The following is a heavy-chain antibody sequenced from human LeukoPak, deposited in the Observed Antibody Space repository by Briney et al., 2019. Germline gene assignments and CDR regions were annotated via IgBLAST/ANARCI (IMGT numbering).Heavy chain of an antibody. CDR1: GFTVSSNY. Sequence: GGSLRLSCAAAGFTVSSNYMSWVRQAPGKGLEWVSVIYSGGSTYYADSVKARFTITRDNSKTTLYLQMNSLRAEGTAVYYCARVSGAAMVSASYYFDYWGQGTLVTVSS. CDR3: ARVSGAAMVSASYYFDY. V-gene: IGHV3-53*01. J-gene: IGHJ4*02. CDR2: IYSGGST. D-gene: IGHD5-18*01.